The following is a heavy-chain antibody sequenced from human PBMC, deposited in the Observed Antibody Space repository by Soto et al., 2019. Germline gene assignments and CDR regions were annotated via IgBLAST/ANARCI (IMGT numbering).Heavy chain of an antibody. D-gene: IGHD3-22*01. Sequence: ASVKVSCKVSGYTLTELSMHWVRQAPGKGLEWMGGFDPEDGETIYAQKFQGRVTMTEDTSTDTAYMELSSLRSEGTAVYYCATGSHDSSGIFDYWGQGTLVTVSS. CDR3: ATGSHDSSGIFDY. V-gene: IGHV1-24*01. CDR1: GYTLTELS. J-gene: IGHJ4*02. CDR2: FDPEDGET.